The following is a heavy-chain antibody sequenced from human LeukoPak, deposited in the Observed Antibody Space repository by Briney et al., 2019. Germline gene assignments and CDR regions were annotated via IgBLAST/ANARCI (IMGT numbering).Heavy chain of an antibody. CDR1: GYTFTGYY. Sequence: ASVKVSCKASGYTFTGYYMHWVRQAPGQGLEWMGWINPNSGGTNYAQKFQARVTMTRDTSISTAYMELTRLRSDDTAVYYCAREERYFGSSGYYFQHWGQGTLVTVSS. V-gene: IGHV1-2*02. J-gene: IGHJ1*01. CDR2: INPNSGGT. CDR3: AREERYFGSSGYYFQH. D-gene: IGHD3-22*01.